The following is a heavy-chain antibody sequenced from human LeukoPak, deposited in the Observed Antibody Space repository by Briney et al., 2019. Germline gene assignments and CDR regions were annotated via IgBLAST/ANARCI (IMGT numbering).Heavy chain of an antibody. D-gene: IGHD3-22*01. CDR3: AKAEYYYDSSGTFDY. CDR2: ISGSGGST. Sequence: GGSLRLSCAASGFTFSNYAMSWVRQAPGKGLEWVSAISGSGGSTYYADSVKGRFTISRDNSKNTLCLQMNSLRAEDTAVYYCAKAEYYYDSSGTFDYWGQGTLVTVSS. CDR1: GFTFSNYA. V-gene: IGHV3-23*01. J-gene: IGHJ4*02.